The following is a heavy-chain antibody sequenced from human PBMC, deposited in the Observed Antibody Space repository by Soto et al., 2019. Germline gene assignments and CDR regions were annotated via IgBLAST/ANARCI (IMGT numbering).Heavy chain of an antibody. Sequence: GGSLRLSCVASGFTFSSHTMSWVRQAPGKGLEWVSVIGHTTPNTYYADSVKGRFTISRDDSKNTLYLQMNSLRAEDTAIYYCVKDRPRPTQSSLDYWGQGALVTVSS. CDR3: VKDRPRPTQSSLDY. J-gene: IGHJ4*02. CDR1: GFTFSSHT. CDR2: IGHTTPNT. V-gene: IGHV3-23*01.